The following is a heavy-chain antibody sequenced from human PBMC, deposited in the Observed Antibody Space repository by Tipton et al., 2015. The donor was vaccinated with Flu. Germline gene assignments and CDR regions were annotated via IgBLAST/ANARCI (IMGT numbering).Heavy chain of an antibody. CDR2: IYHSGST. J-gene: IGHJ6*02. CDR1: GYSISSGYY. D-gene: IGHD5-18*01. Sequence: TLSLTCTVSGYSISSGYYWGWIRQPPGKELEWIGSIYHSGSTYYNPSLKSRVTISVDTSKNQFSLKLSSVTAADTAVYYCARAGSYGYYYYYGMDVWGQGTTVTVSS. V-gene: IGHV4-38-2*02. CDR3: ARAGSYGYYYYYGMDV.